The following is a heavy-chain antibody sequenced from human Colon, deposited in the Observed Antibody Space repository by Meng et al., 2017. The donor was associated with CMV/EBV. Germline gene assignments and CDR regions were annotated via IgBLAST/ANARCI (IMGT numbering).Heavy chain of an antibody. CDR1: GFTFPNAW. Sequence: RLSCAASGFTFPNAWMSWVRQAPGKGLEWVGRVKTKTDGETTDYAAPVKGRFTISRDDSNTTLYLQMNSLRPEDTAVYYCTTFLSDFWGQGTLVTVS. CDR2: VKTKTDGETT. V-gene: IGHV3-15*01. CDR3: TTFLSDF. D-gene: IGHD2/OR15-2a*01. J-gene: IGHJ4*02.